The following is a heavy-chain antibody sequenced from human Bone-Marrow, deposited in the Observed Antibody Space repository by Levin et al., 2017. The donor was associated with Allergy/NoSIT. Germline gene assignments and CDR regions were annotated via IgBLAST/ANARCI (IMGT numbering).Heavy chain of an antibody. V-gene: IGHV1-3*01. D-gene: IGHD3-10*01. Sequence: GASVKVSCKASGYTFTSHAMHWVRQAPGQGLEWMGWINAGNGNTRYSQKFQGRVTITWDTSANTAYMELASLRSEDTAVYYCAKWGFYGSGSFMDVWGKGTTVTVSS. CDR2: INAGNGNT. CDR1: GYTFTSHA. CDR3: AKWGFYGSGSFMDV. J-gene: IGHJ6*03.